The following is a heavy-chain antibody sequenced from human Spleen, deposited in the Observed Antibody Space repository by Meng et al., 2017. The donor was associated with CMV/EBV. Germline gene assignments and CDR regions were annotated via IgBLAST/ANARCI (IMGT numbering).Heavy chain of an antibody. CDR1: GGTFSSYT. V-gene: IGHV1-69*02. J-gene: IGHJ6*02. D-gene: IGHD1-26*01. CDR2: IIPILGIA. CDR3: ARGLVVVGATTTWYYGMDV. Sequence: SVKVSCKASGGTFSSYTISWVRQAPGQGLEWMGRIIPILGIANYAQKLQGRVTITADKSTSTAYMELSSLRSEDTAVYYCARGLVVVGATTTWYYGMDVWGQGTTVTVSS.